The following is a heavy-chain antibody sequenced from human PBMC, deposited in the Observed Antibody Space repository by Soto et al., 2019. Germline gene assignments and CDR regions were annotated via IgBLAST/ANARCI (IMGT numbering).Heavy chain of an antibody. D-gene: IGHD6-6*01. CDR2: ISGSGGST. CDR1: GFTFSSDA. CDR3: AKGTSIACAGSFDY. V-gene: IGHV3-23*01. Sequence: GGSLRLSCAASGFTFSSDAMSWVRQAPGKGLEWVSAISGSGGSTYYADSVKGRFTISRDNSKNTLYLQMNSLRAEDTAVYYWAKGTSIACAGSFDYWGQGTLVTVSS. J-gene: IGHJ4*02.